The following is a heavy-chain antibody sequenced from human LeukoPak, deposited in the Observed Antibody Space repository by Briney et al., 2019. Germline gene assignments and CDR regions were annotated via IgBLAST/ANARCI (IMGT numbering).Heavy chain of an antibody. J-gene: IGHJ3*02. Sequence: SVKVSCKASGGTFSNYAISWVRQAPGQGLEWMGGIIPIFGTANYAQKFQGRVTITADKSTSTAYMELSSLRSEDTAVYYCARDLYGGNSGAFDIWGQGTMVTVS. CDR1: GGTFSNYA. CDR3: ARDLYGGNSGAFDI. D-gene: IGHD4-23*01. CDR2: IIPIFGTA. V-gene: IGHV1-69*06.